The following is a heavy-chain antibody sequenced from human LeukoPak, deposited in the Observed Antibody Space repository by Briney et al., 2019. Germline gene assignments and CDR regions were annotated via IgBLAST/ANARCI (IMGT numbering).Heavy chain of an antibody. V-gene: IGHV4-30-4*01. CDR3: ARTTVTTHFDY. CDR1: GGSISSGDYY. J-gene: IGHJ4*02. CDR2: IYYSGST. Sequence: SQTLTLTCTVSGGSISSGDYYWSWIRQPPGKGLEWIGYIYYSGSTYYNPSLKSRVTISVDTSKNQFSLKLSSVTAADTAVYYCARTTVTTHFDYWGQGTLVTVSS. D-gene: IGHD4-17*01.